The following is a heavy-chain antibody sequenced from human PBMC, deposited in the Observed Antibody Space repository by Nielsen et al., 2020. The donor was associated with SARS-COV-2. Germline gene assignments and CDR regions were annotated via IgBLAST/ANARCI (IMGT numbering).Heavy chain of an antibody. Sequence: SETLSLTCTVSGGSISSYYWSWIRQPPGKGLEWIGYIYYSGSTNYNPSLKSRVTISVDTSKNQFSLKLSSVTAADTAVYYCARDDRRLRKGGMDVWGQGTTVTVSS. D-gene: IGHD6-25*01. CDR2: IYYSGST. CDR1: GGSISSYY. J-gene: IGHJ6*02. CDR3: ARDDRRLRKGGMDV. V-gene: IGHV4-59*13.